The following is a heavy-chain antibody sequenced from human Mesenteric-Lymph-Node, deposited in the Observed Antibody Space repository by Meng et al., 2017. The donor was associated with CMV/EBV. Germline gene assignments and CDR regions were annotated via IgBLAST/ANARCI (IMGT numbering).Heavy chain of an antibody. D-gene: IGHD7-27*01. Sequence: GSLRLSCAVYGGSFSGYYWSWIRQPPGKGLEWIGEINHSGSTNYNPSLKSRVTISVDTSKNQFSLKLSSVTAADTAVYYCARDRGTGEIDYWGQGTLVTVSS. V-gene: IGHV4-34*01. CDR3: ARDRGTGEIDY. CDR2: INHSGST. J-gene: IGHJ4*02. CDR1: GGSFSGYY.